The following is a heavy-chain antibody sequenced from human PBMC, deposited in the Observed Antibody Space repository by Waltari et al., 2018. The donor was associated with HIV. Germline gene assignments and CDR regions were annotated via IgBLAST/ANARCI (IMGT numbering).Heavy chain of an antibody. CDR1: GYRFISQT. J-gene: IGHJ3*01. V-gene: IGHV1-18*01. CDR2: INAANGNT. CDR3: ARGTHIMVVSAPMAFDV. Sequence: QVQLVQSGTEVKKPGASVKVSCRTSGYRFISQTLNWVGQAPGQGLEWMGWINAANGNTKYSEKFQGRVTMTTDTITNIGYMELRNLRSNDTAIYYCARGTHIMVVSAPMAFDVWGRGTLVTVSS. D-gene: IGHD2-21*01.